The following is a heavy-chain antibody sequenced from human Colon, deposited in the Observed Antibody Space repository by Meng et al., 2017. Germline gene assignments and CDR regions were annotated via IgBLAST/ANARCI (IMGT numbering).Heavy chain of an antibody. V-gene: IGHV3-23*01. J-gene: IGHJ4*02. D-gene: IGHD5-18*01. CDR1: GFTFSNSA. Sequence: GESLKISCAASGFTFSNSAMNWVRQAPGKGLEWVSSIIRSGGSTYYADSVKGRFTISRDNSKNTLYLQMNSLRAEDTAVYYCAKSFYGFSYGKIDYWGQGTLVTV. CDR2: IIRSGGST. CDR3: AKSFYGFSYGKIDY.